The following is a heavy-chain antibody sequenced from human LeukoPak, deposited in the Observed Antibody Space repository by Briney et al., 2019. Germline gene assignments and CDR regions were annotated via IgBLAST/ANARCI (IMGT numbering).Heavy chain of an antibody. CDR3: ARGGIGIQLWLRAFDI. D-gene: IGHD5-18*01. Sequence: SETLSLTCTVSGGSISSNNYYWSWIRQPPGKRLEWIGNIYYDGSTNYNPSLKSRVTISVDKSKNQFSLKLSSVTAADTAVYYCARGGIGIQLWLRAFDIWGQGTMVTVSS. CDR1: GGSISSNNYY. V-gene: IGHV4-39*07. J-gene: IGHJ3*02. CDR2: IYYDGST.